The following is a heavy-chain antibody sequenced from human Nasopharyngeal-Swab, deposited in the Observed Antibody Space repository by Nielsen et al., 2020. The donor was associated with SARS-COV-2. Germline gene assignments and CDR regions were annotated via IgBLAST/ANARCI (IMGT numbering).Heavy chain of an antibody. V-gene: IGHV3-30-3*01. CDR2: ISYDGSNK. D-gene: IGHD3-10*01. CDR1: GFTFSSYA. Sequence: GESLTISCAASGFTFSSYAMHWVRQAPGKGLEWVAVISYDGSNKYYADSVKGRFTISRDNSKNTLYLQMNSLRAEDTAVYYCARAFGGGYYYGMDVWGQGTTVTVSS. J-gene: IGHJ6*02. CDR3: ARAFGGGYYYGMDV.